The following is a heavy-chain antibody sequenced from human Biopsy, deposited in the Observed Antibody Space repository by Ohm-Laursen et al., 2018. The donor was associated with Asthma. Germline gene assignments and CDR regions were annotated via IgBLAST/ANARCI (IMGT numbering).Heavy chain of an antibody. CDR3: AGFCSGGNCPDH. D-gene: IGHD2-15*01. Sequence: SDTLSLTCPVSGASIRSYYWTWIRQPPGKGLEWIGNIHYSGSTYSNPSLKSRVTISVDTSKKQISLRLSSVIAADTAVYYCAGFCSGGNCPDHWGQGTLVTVSS. V-gene: IGHV4-59*07. CDR1: GASIRSYY. J-gene: IGHJ4*02. CDR2: IHYSGST.